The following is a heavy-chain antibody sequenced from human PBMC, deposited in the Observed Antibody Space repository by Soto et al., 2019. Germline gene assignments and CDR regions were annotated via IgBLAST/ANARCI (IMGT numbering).Heavy chain of an antibody. CDR1: GYSFTRYG. J-gene: IGHJ4*02. V-gene: IGHV1-18*04. Sequence: ASVKVSCKASGYSFTRYGISWVRQAPGQGPEWMGWISGHNGNTNHPQSLQGRVTMTTDTSRNTAYMELRRLRSDDTAVYYCARHRFNYYDDTVYYYFDYWGQGTLVTVSS. CDR3: ARHRFNYYDDTVYYYFDY. CDR2: ISGHNGNT. D-gene: IGHD3-22*01.